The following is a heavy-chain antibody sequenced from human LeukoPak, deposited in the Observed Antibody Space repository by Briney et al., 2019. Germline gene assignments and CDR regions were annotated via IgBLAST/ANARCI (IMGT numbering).Heavy chain of an antibody. CDR1: GFTVSSNY. V-gene: IGHV3-66*02. Sequence: RPGGSLRLSCAASGFTVSSNYMSWVRQAPGKGLEWVSVIYSGGSTYYADSVKGRFTISRDNSKNTLYLQMNSLRAEDTAVCYCASPSGSYYFDYWGQGTLVTVSS. J-gene: IGHJ4*02. CDR3: ASPSGSYYFDY. D-gene: IGHD1-26*01. CDR2: IYSGGST.